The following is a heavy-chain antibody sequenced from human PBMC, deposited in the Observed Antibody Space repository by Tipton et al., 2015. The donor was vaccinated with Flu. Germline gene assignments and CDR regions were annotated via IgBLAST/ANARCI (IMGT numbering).Heavy chain of an antibody. J-gene: IGHJ5*02. CDR3: ARRDLSNYVSEPKNWFDP. CDR1: GDSIGGAYY. Sequence: TLSLTCSVSGDSIGGAYYWGWIREPPGKGLEWIGNSHHTGSTYRNPSLKSRVIISFYRSKNQFSLKLTSVTAADTAGYYCARRDLSNYVSEPKNWFDPWGQGTLVNVSS. CDR2: SHHTGST. V-gene: IGHV4-38-2*01. D-gene: IGHD4-11*01.